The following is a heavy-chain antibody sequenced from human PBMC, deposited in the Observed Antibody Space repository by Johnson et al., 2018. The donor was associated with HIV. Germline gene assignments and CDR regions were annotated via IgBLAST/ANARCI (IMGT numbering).Heavy chain of an antibody. CDR2: ISSSGTTK. Sequence: VQLVESGGGLVKPGGSLRLSCAASGFTFKDYYMNWVRQTPGKGLEWVAHISSSGTTKYYADSVKGRFTISRDNTKKSLYLQMNSLRAGDTAVYYCARKADAIDIWGQGTMVTVSS. CDR3: ARKADAIDI. CDR1: GFTFKDYY. J-gene: IGHJ3*02. V-gene: IGHV3-11*01.